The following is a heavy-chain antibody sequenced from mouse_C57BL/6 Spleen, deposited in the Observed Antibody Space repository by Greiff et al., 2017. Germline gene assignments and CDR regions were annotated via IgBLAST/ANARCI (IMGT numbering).Heavy chain of an antibody. D-gene: IGHD1-1*01. Sequence: QVQLQQPGAELVKPGASVKMSCKASGYTFPSYWITWVKQRPGQGLEWIGDIYPGSGSTNYNEKFKSKATLTVDTSSSTAYMQLSSLTSEDSAVYYCARTGYYGSSYGNYFDYWGQGTTLTVSS. CDR1: GYTFPSYW. V-gene: IGHV1-55*01. CDR3: ARTGYYGSSYGNYFDY. J-gene: IGHJ2*01. CDR2: IYPGSGST.